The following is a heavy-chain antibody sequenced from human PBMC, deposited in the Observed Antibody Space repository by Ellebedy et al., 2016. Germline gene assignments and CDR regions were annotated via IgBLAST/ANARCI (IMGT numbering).Heavy chain of an antibody. J-gene: IGHJ4*02. CDR2: VNTFSGNT. D-gene: IGHD3-10*01. CDR3: AKTSGWGYGEN. V-gene: IGHV1-18*04. Sequence: APVKVSCXASGYTFTTFSITWVRQVPGQGLEWMGFVNTFSGNTKFAQKFQGRVSMTTDSSTHTAYMDLRSLRSDDTAMYYCAKTSGWGYGENWGQGTLVTDSS. CDR1: GYTFTTFS.